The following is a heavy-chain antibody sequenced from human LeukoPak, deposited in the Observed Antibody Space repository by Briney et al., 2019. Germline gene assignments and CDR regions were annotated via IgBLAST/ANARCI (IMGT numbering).Heavy chain of an antibody. CDR3: ARRRYYDGSGYLE. CDR2: IYYSGRT. Sequence: PSETLSLTCSVSGDSVSRSDSYWDWIRQPPGKGLEWIGTIYYSGRTYYSPSLKSRVTMSVDPSNNQLSLNLRSVTAADTAVYYCARRRYYDGSGYLEWGQGTLLSVSS. CDR1: GDSVSRSDSY. D-gene: IGHD3-22*01. V-gene: IGHV4-39*01. J-gene: IGHJ1*01.